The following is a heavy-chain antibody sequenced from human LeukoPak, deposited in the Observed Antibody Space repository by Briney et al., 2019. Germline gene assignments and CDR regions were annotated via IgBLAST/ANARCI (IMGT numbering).Heavy chain of an antibody. Sequence: ASVKVSCKVSGYTLTELSMHWVRQAPGKGLEWMGGFDVEGGETIYARKFQGRVTITADESTSTAYMELSSLRSEDTAVYYCARGGSSWLFDYWGQGTLVTVSS. CDR3: ARGGSSWLFDY. V-gene: IGHV1-24*01. CDR2: FDVEGGET. D-gene: IGHD6-13*01. CDR1: GYTLTELS. J-gene: IGHJ4*02.